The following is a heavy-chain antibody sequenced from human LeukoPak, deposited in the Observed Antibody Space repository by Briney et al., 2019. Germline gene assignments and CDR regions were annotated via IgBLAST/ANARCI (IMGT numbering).Heavy chain of an antibody. J-gene: IGHJ4*02. V-gene: IGHV3-48*03. Sequence: GGSLRLSCAASGFTFSSYEMNWVRQAPGKGLEWVSYISSSGSTIYYADSVEGRFTISRDNAKNSLYLQMNSLRAEDTAVYYCARDQSIYDSSGTPHWGQGTLVTVSS. D-gene: IGHD3-22*01. CDR3: ARDQSIYDSSGTPH. CDR1: GFTFSSYE. CDR2: ISSSGSTI.